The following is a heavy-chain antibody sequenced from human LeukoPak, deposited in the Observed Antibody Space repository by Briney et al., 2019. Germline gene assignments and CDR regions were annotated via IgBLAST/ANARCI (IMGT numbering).Heavy chain of an antibody. Sequence: GGSLRLSCAASGFTFSSYSMNWVRQAPGKGLEWVSSITRSNYIYYADSVKGRFTIPRDNAKNSLYLQMNSLRAEDTAVYYCARGTEGCWDYWGQGTLVTVSS. CDR2: ITRSNYI. CDR3: ARGTEGCWDY. V-gene: IGHV3-21*06. D-gene: IGHD4/OR15-4a*01. J-gene: IGHJ4*02. CDR1: GFTFSSYS.